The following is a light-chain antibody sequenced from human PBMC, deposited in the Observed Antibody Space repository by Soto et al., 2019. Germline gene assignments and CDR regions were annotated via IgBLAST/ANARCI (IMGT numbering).Light chain of an antibody. V-gene: IGLV2-14*01. Sequence: QSVLTQPASVSGSPGQSISISCTGTSSDVGGYSYVSWYQQYSDKAPKLMIYAVTDRPSGISNRFSASKSGNTASLTISGLQAEDEADYYCCSYTSSGTYVFGTGTKVTIL. CDR3: CSYTSSGTYV. J-gene: IGLJ1*01. CDR2: AVT. CDR1: SSDVGGYSY.